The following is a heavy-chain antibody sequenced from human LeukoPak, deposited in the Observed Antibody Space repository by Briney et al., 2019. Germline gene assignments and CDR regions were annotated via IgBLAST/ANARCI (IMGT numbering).Heavy chain of an antibody. CDR2: INAGNGNT. CDR3: ARESNWSAQDY. J-gene: IGHJ4*02. V-gene: IGHV1-3*01. CDR1: GYTFTSYA. Sequence: ASVKASCKASGYTFTSYAMHWVRQAPGQRLEWMGWINAGNGNTKYSQKFQGRVTITRDTSASTAYMELSSLRSEDTAVYYCARESNWSAQDYWGRGTLVTVSS. D-gene: IGHD6-13*01.